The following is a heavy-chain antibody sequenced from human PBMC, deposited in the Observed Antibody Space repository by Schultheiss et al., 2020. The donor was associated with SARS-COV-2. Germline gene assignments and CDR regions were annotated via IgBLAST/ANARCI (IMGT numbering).Heavy chain of an antibody. D-gene: IGHD3-10*01. J-gene: IGHJ3*02. CDR1: GGSISSSSYY. V-gene: IGHV4-61*05. CDR2: IYYSGST. Sequence: SETLSLTCTVSGGSISSSSYYWSWIRQHPGKGLEWIGYIYYSGSTNYNPSLKSRVTISVDTSKNQFSLKLSSVTAADTAVYYCPIRASNYYGSGRAFDIWGQGTMVTVSS. CDR3: PIRASNYYGSGRAFDI.